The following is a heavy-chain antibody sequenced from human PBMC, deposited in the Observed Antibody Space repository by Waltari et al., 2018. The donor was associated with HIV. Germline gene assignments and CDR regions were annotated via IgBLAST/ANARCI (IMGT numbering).Heavy chain of an antibody. D-gene: IGHD6-13*01. J-gene: IGHJ4*02. V-gene: IGHV4-34*02. CDR3: ARGTITAAGD. Sequence: QVHLEQWGAGLLKPSETLSLTCAVYGGSFSGHYWTWVRQPPGKGLEWIGEINHKGNTNFNPSLKSRVTMSVDTSKNQFSLKIISVSAADTAVYYCARGTITAAGDWAQGTLITVSS. CDR1: GGSFSGHY. CDR2: INHKGNT.